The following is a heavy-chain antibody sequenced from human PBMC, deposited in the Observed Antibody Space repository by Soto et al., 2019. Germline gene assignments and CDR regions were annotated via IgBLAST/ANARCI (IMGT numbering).Heavy chain of an antibody. D-gene: IGHD3-16*02. V-gene: IGHV1-69*13. CDR3: ARADYVWGGYRPPVIYYGMDV. CDR2: IIPIFGTA. J-gene: IGHJ6*02. CDR1: GGTFSSYA. Sequence: SVKVSCKASGGTFSSYAISWVRQAPGQGLEWMGGIIPIFGTANYAQKFQGRVTITADESTSTAYMELSSLRSEDTAVYYCARADYVWGGYRPPVIYYGMDVWGQGTTVTVSS.